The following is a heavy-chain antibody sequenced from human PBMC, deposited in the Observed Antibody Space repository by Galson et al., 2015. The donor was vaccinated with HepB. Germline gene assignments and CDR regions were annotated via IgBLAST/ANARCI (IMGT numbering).Heavy chain of an antibody. V-gene: IGHV1-69*05. Sequence: SVKVSCKASGGTFSSYAISWVRQAPGQGLEWMGGIIPIFGTANYAQKFQGRVTMTTDTSTSTAYMELRSLRSDDTAVYYCATTQMVATIRPAAFDILGQGTMVTVSS. CDR3: ATTQMVATIRPAAFDI. CDR1: GGTFSSYA. CDR2: IIPIFGTA. D-gene: IGHD5-24*01. J-gene: IGHJ3*02.